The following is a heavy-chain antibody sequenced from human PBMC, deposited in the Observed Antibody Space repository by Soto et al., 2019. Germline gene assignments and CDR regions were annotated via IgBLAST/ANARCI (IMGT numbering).Heavy chain of an antibody. CDR3: ARGDSTDCSNGVCSFFYNHDMGV. Sequence: ASVKVSCKASGYSFTDYHIHWVRQAPGQGLEWLGRINPKSGGASTAQKFQGWVTMTTDTSISTASMELTRLTSDDTAIYYCARGDSTDCSNGVCSFFYNHDMGVWGQGTTVTVSS. J-gene: IGHJ6*02. V-gene: IGHV1-2*04. CDR1: GYSFTDYH. D-gene: IGHD2-8*01. CDR2: INPKSGGA.